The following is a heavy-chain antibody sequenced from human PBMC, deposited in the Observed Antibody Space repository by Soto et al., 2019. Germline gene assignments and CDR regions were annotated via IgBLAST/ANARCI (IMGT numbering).Heavy chain of an antibody. CDR2: ISAYNGNT. CDR3: ACGRSCYKMRGCWFDP. J-gene: IGHJ5*02. D-gene: IGHD2-15*01. V-gene: IGHV1-18*01. Sequence: QVQLVQSGAEVKKPGASVKVSCKASGYTFTSYGISWVRQAPGQGLEWMGWISAYNGNTNYAQKLQGRVTMTTDTSTSTAYSERRSVSTDDTAVYYGACGRSCYKMRGCWFDPWGQEALVPVAS. CDR1: GYTFTSYG.